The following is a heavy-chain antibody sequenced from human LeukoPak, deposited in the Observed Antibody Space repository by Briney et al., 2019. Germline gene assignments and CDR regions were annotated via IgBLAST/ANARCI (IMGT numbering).Heavy chain of an antibody. Sequence: GSLRLSCAASGFTFSSYAMHWVRQAPGKGLEWVAVISYDGSNKYYADSVKGRFTISRDNSKNTLYLQMNSLRAEDTAVYYCARDLGYSYGWYFDYWGQGTLVTVSS. J-gene: IGHJ4*02. V-gene: IGHV3-30*04. CDR2: ISYDGSNK. CDR3: ARDLGYSYGWYFDY. D-gene: IGHD5-18*01. CDR1: GFTFSSYA.